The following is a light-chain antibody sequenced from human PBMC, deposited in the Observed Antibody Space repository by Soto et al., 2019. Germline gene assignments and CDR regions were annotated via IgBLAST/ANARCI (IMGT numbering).Light chain of an antibody. CDR1: QSVSSN. CDR2: GAS. CDR3: QQYNNWPQT. J-gene: IGKJ1*01. V-gene: IGKV3D-15*01. Sequence: EIVMTQSPATLSVSPGERATLSCRASQSVSSNLAWYRQKPGQAPRLLIYGASSRATGIPDRFSGSGSGTDFTLTISRLEPEDFAEYHCQQYNNWPQTFGQGTKVDI.